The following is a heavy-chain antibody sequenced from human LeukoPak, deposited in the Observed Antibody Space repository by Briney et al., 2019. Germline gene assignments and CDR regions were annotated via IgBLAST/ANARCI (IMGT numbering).Heavy chain of an antibody. CDR1: GGSISSYY. CDR3: ARVSAAGAYYYMDV. J-gene: IGHJ6*03. V-gene: IGHV4-4*07. Sequence: SETLSLTCTVSGGSISSYYWSWIRQPAGKGLEWIGRIYTSGSTDYNPSLKSRVTMSVDTSKNQFSLKLSSVTAADTAVYYCARVSAAGAYYYMDVWGKGTTVTVSS. D-gene: IGHD6-13*01. CDR2: IYTSGST.